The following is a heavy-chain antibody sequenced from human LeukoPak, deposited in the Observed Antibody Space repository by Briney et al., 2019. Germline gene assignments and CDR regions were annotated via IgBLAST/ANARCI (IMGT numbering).Heavy chain of an antibody. J-gene: IGHJ4*02. Sequence: GGSLRLSCAASGFTFRHYGMHWVRQAPGKGLEWVAVISYDDSDKWYADSVKGRFTISRDNSKNTLDLQMNSLRSEDTAVYYCAREFCGADYFDFWGQGTLVTVSS. CDR1: GFTFRHYG. CDR2: ISYDDSDK. CDR3: AREFCGADYFDF. D-gene: IGHD3-9*01. V-gene: IGHV3-30*03.